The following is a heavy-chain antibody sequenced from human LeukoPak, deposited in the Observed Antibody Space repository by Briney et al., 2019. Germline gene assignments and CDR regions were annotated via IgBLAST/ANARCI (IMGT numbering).Heavy chain of an antibody. D-gene: IGHD6-19*01. CDR2: ISAYNGNT. CDR3: ARARSGWNWFDP. Sequence: ASVKVSCKASGYTFTGYYMHWVRQAPGQGLEWMGWISAYNGNTNYAQKLQGRVTMTTDTSTSTAYMELRSLRSDDTAVYYCARARSGWNWFDPWGQGTLVTVSS. V-gene: IGHV1-18*04. CDR1: GYTFTGYY. J-gene: IGHJ5*02.